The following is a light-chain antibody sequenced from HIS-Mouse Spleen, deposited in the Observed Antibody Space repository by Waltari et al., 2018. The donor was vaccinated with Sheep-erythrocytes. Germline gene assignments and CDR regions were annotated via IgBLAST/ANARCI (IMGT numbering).Light chain of an antibody. CDR2: AAF. V-gene: IGKV1-39*01. Sequence: DIQMTQSPSSLSASVGDRVTITCRASQSISSYLNWYQQKPGKAPKLLIYAAFSLQSGVPSRFSGSGSWTDFTLTISSLQPEDFATYYCQQSYSTPPLTFGGGTKVEIK. CDR3: QQSYSTPPLT. J-gene: IGKJ4*01. CDR1: QSISSY.